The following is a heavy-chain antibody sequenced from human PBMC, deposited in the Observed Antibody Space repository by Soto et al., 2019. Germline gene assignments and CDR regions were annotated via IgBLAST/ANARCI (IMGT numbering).Heavy chain of an antibody. Sequence: GGSLRLSCAASGFTFSSYAMSWVRQAPGKGLEWVSAISGSGGSTYYADSSQGRFTISRDNAKNSVFLHMNSLRAEDTAVYYCARDSAFSLAGPIFDFWGQGTLVTVSS. CDR3: ARDSAFSLAGPIFDF. V-gene: IGHV3-23*01. D-gene: IGHD2-21*01. CDR2: ISGSGGST. CDR1: GFTFSSYA. J-gene: IGHJ4*01.